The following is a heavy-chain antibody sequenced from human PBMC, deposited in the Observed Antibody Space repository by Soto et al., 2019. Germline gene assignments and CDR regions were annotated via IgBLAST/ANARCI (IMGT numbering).Heavy chain of an antibody. V-gene: IGHV3-23*01. CDR1: GFTFSSYA. CDR2: ISGSGGGT. CDR3: ARESDH. J-gene: IGHJ4*02. Sequence: VGSLRLSCAASGFTFSSYAMSWVRQAPGKGLEWVSTISGSGGGTYYADSMKGRFTIPRDNSKNTLYLQMYSLRVEDTAVYYCARESDHWGQGTLVTVSS.